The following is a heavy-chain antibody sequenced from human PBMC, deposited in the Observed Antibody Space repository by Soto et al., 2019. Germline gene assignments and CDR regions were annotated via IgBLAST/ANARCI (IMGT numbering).Heavy chain of an antibody. CDR2: INPSDGST. V-gene: IGHV1-46*01. Sequence: ASVKVSCKASGYTFTSYYMHWVRQAPGQGLEWMGLINPSDGSTSYAQKFQGRVTMTTETSTSTAYMELRSLRSDDTAVYYCAKTPHSDSSGYYSWFDSWGQGTLVAVSS. CDR1: GYTFTSYY. CDR3: AKTPHSDSSGYYSWFDS. J-gene: IGHJ5*01. D-gene: IGHD3-22*01.